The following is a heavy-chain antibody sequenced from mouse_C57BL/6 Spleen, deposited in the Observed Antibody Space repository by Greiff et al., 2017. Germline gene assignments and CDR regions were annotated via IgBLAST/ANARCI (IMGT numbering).Heavy chain of an antibody. V-gene: IGHV1-55*01. CDR3: ARGGRRIREGHWYFDV. J-gene: IGHJ1*03. CDR2: IYPGSGST. D-gene: IGHD5-2*01. CDR1: GYTFTSYW. Sequence: QVHVKQPGAELVKPGASVKMSCKASGYTFTSYWITWVKQRPGRGLEWIGDIYPGSGSTNYNEKFKSKATLTVDTSSSTAYMQLSSLTSEGSTFYYCARGGRRIREGHWYFDVWGTGTTVTVSS.